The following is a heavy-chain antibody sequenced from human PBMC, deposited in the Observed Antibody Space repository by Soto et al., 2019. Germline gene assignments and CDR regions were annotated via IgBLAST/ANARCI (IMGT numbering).Heavy chain of an antibody. D-gene: IGHD2-2*01. CDR1: GFTFSSYG. J-gene: IGHJ5*02. CDR2: IWYDGSNK. V-gene: IGHV3-33*01. Sequence: QVQLVESGGGVVQPGRSLRLSCAASGFTFSSYGMHWVRQAPGKGLDWVAVIWYDGSNKYYADSVKGRFTISRDNSTNTLYLQMNSLRAEDTAVYYCARNQPPYCSSTSCYGWFDPWGQGTLVTVSS. CDR3: ARNQPPYCSSTSCYGWFDP.